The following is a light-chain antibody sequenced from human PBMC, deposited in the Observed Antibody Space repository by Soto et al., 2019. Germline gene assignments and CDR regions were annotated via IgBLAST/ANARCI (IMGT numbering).Light chain of an antibody. J-gene: IGKJ1*01. CDR3: QQYSSPPQT. Sequence: EIVMTQSPATLSVSPGDRATLSCRASQSVDNDLAWYQQKAGQAPRLLIFAASNRATGIPDRFSGSGSGTDFTLTISRLAPEDFAVYFCQQYSSPPQTFGQGTKVDIK. V-gene: IGKV3-20*01. CDR2: AAS. CDR1: QSVDND.